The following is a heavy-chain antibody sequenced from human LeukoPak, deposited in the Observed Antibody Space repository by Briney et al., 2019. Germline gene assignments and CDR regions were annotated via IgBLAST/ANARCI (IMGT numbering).Heavy chain of an antibody. J-gene: IGHJ3*02. CDR2: IYSSGTT. D-gene: IGHD3-10*01. Sequence: SETLSLTCSVSGGYVSSYSWSWIRQPPGKGLEWLGYIYSSGTTNYNPSLKSRVTISADTSKNLFSLKLSSVTAADTAVYYCARGKRGSGRIGRCAFDIWGQGTMVTVSS. V-gene: IGHV4-59*02. CDR3: ARGKRGSGRIGRCAFDI. CDR1: GGYVSSYS.